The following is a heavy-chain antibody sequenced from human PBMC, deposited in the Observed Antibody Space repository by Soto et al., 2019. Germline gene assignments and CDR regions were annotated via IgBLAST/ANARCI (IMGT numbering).Heavy chain of an antibody. CDR2: ISGSGGST. CDR3: ALARLTTVTTAGYYGMDV. V-gene: IGHV3-23*01. CDR1: GFTFSSYA. J-gene: IGHJ6*02. Sequence: PGGSLRLSCAASGFTFSSYAMSWVRQAPGKGLEWVSAISGSGGSTYYADSVKGRFTISRDNSKNTLYLQMNSLRAEDTAVYYCALARLTTVTTAGYYGMDVWGQGTTVTVSS. D-gene: IGHD4-17*01.